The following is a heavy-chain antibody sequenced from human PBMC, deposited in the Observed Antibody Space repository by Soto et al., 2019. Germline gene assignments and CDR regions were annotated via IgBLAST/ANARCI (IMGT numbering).Heavy chain of an antibody. Sequence: GGSLRLSCAASGFTFSSYGMHWVRQAPGKGLEWVAVIWYDGSNKYYADSVKGRFTISRDNSKNTLYLQMNSLRAEDTAVYYCARGYSGYLPYYYGMDVWGQGTTVTVSS. CDR3: ARGYSGYLPYYYGMDV. V-gene: IGHV3-33*01. J-gene: IGHJ6*02. CDR1: GFTFSSYG. CDR2: IWYDGSNK. D-gene: IGHD1-26*01.